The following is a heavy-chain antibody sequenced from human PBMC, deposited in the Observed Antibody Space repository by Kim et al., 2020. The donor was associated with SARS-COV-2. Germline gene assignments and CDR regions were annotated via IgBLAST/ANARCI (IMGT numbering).Heavy chain of an antibody. J-gene: IGHJ4*01. D-gene: IGHD3-22*01. CDR2: ISYDGSNK. Sequence: GGSLRLSCAASGFTFSSYGMHWVRQAPGKGLEWVAVISYDGSNKYYADSVKGRFTISRDNSKNTLYLQMNSLRAEDTAVYHCAKDLYPFNYDSSGHDYWG. V-gene: IGHV3-30*18. CDR1: GFTFSSYG. CDR3: AKDLYPFNYDSSGHDY.